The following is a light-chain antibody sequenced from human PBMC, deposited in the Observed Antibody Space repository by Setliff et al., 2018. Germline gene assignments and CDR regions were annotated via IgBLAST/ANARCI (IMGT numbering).Light chain of an antibody. CDR2: EVS. V-gene: IGLV2-14*01. Sequence: QSVLTQPASVSGSPGQSITISCAGTSGDVGAYSHVSWYQQYPGKAPKLMISEVSNRPSGVSYRFSGSKSGNTASLTISGLQAEDEADYYCMSYTTIRTYVFGTGTRSPS. CDR1: SGDVGAYSH. CDR3: MSYTTIRTYV. J-gene: IGLJ1*01.